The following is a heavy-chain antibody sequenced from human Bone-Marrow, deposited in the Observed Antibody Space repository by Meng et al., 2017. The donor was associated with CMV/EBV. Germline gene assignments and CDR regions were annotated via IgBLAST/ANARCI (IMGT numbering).Heavy chain of an antibody. CDR3: AKDIPMRRGVTAWFDP. CDR2: IRTGGSHK. CDR1: GFTSNNYG. D-gene: IGHD3-10*01. V-gene: IGHV3-30*02. J-gene: IGHJ5*02. Sequence: GGSLRLSCAASGFTSNNYGMHWVRQAPGKGLEWVAFIRTGGSHKFHAESVKGRFTISRDNSNNTLYLQMNSLSPEDTAVYYCAKDIPMRRGVTAWFDPWGQGPRVTGSS.